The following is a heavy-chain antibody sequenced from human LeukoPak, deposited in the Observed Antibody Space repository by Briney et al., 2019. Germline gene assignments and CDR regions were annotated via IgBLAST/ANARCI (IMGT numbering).Heavy chain of an antibody. CDR3: AKGGYSSGWGNWFDP. CDR1: GFTFSSHA. J-gene: IGHJ5*02. D-gene: IGHD6-19*01. Sequence: GGSLRLSCAASGFTFSSHAMSWVRQAPGKGLEWVSAVSGSGGSTYYADSGKGRFTISRDNSKNTLYLQMNSLRAEDTAVYYCAKGGYSSGWGNWFDPWGQGTLVTVSS. CDR2: VSGSGGST. V-gene: IGHV3-23*01.